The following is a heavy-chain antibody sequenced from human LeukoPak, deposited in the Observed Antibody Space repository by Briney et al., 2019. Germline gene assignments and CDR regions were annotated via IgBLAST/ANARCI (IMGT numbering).Heavy chain of an antibody. CDR3: ARGGRYAYFLDY. CDR1: GFIFSDYW. J-gene: IGHJ4*02. Sequence: GGSLRLSCAASGFIFSDYWMHWVRQGPGRGLVWVSRIKSDGSSTSYAESVKGRFTISRDNAKNTVYVHMNSLRDEDTAVYYCARGGRYAYFLDYWGQGTLVTVSS. D-gene: IGHD3-16*01. V-gene: IGHV3-74*01. CDR2: IKSDGSST.